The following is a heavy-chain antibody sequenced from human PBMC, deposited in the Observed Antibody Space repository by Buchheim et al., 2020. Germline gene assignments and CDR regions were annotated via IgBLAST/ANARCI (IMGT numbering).Heavy chain of an antibody. CDR2: IKQDGSEK. CDR3: ARVGAARRRLLWDYYYYMDV. CDR1: GFTFSSYW. D-gene: IGHD6-6*01. J-gene: IGHJ6*03. V-gene: IGHV3-7*01. Sequence: EVQLVESGGGLVQPGGSLRLSCAASGFTFSSYWMSWVRPAPGKGLEWVANIKQDGSEKYYVDSVKGRFTISRDNAKNSLYLQMNSLRAEDTAVYYCARVGAARRRLLWDYYYYMDVWGKGTT.